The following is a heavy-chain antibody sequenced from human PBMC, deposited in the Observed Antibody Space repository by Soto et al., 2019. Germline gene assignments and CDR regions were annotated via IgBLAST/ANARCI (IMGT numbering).Heavy chain of an antibody. V-gene: IGHV2-5*02. CDR3: IQSRCGGDCLQSYASYYYYGTDV. CDR1: AFSLSTGGVG. Sequence: QITLKESGPTLVKPTQTLTLTCTFSAFSLSTGGVGVGWIRQPPGKALDCLALIYRDDDKRYSPSLRSRLTITKDTSKNQVVLTMTNMDPVDTATYYCIQSRCGGDCLQSYASYYYYGTDVWGQGTTVTVSS. CDR2: IYRDDDK. J-gene: IGHJ6*02. D-gene: IGHD2-21*02.